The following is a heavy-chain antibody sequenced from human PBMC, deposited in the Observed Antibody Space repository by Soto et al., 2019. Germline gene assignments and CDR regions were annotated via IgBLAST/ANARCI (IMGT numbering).Heavy chain of an antibody. CDR1: GFTISTQT. CDR2: MGWDFSPI. J-gene: IGHJ3*01. V-gene: IGHV3-48*01. Sequence: EVQLVESGGGLVQPGGSLRLSCAVSGFTISTQTLNWVRQAPGKGLEWVSYMGWDFSPIYADSVKGRFTISIDNAKNSLYLQMNSLRAADTAMYYCARDKDYAFDVWGQGTMVTVSS. CDR3: ARDKDYAFDV.